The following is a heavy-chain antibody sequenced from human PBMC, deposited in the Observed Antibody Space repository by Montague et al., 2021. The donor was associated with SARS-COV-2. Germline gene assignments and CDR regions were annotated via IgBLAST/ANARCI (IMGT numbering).Heavy chain of an antibody. Sequence: SETLSLTCTVSGDSISSTTYYWGWIRQPPGKRLEWIGSIYYSGTTXYNPSLKGRVTMSIDTSKNQFSLKLSSVTAADTAVYYCTREGYQVLWSDYYYYGMDVWGQGTTVTVSS. D-gene: IGHD2-2*01. CDR2: IYYSGTT. CDR1: GDSISSTTYY. V-gene: IGHV4-39*02. CDR3: TREGYQVLWSDYYYYGMDV. J-gene: IGHJ6*02.